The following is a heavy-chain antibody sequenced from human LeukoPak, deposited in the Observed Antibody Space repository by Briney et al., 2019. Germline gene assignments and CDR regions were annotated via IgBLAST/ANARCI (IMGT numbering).Heavy chain of an antibody. D-gene: IGHD3-3*01. V-gene: IGHV4-30-4*01. CDR1: GGSISSGDYY. Sequence: PSQTLSLTCTVSGGSISSGDYYWSWIRQPPGKGLEWIGYIYYSGSTYYNPSLKSRVTISVDTSKNQFSLQLSSVTAADTAVYYCARYYADREGGMDVWGKGTTVTVSS. CDR2: IYYSGST. J-gene: IGHJ6*04. CDR3: ARYYADREGGMDV.